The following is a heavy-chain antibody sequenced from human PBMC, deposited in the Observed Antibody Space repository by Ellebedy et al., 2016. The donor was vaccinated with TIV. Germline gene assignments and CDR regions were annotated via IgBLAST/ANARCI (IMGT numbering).Heavy chain of an antibody. V-gene: IGHV1-69*02. CDR1: GGTFSSYT. CDR2: IIPIIDMP. J-gene: IGHJ5*02. D-gene: IGHD6-19*01. CDR3: ARVNQWQGFDA. Sequence: SVKVSXXASGGTFSSYTTSWVRQAPGQGPEWMGKIIPIIDMPNYAQKFQGRVTITADKSTSTAYMELSSLRSEDTAVYYCARVNQWQGFDAWGQGTLVTVSS.